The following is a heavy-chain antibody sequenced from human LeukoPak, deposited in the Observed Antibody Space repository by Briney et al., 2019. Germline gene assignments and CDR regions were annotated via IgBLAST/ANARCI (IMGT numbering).Heavy chain of an antibody. J-gene: IGHJ3*02. CDR2: MYSGGTT. CDR3: ARHSGHSSTNDAFDI. Sequence: PSETLSLTCTVSGGSISTTTYYWSWIRQPPGKGLDWIGYMYSGGTTNYSPSLKSRVTISEDMSKNQFSLKLTSVTAADTAVYYCARHSGHSSTNDAFDIWSQGTMVIVSS. V-gene: IGHV4-61*01. D-gene: IGHD6-13*01. CDR1: GGSISTTTYY.